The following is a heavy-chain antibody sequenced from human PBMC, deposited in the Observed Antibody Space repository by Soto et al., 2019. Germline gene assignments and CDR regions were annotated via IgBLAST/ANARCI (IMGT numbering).Heavy chain of an antibody. V-gene: IGHV1-18*01. CDR1: GYTFSSFG. CDR3: ARVGGMGVGGGRYGMDV. D-gene: IGHD3-10*01. CDR2: ISAYNGNT. Sequence: QVQLVQSGAEVKKPGASVKVSCKASGYTFSSFGINWVRQAPGQGLEWMGWISAYNGNTKYAQKLQGRVTTTTDTSTSTAYMELRSLRSDDTAVYYCARVGGMGVGGGRYGMDVWGQGTTVTVSS. J-gene: IGHJ6*02.